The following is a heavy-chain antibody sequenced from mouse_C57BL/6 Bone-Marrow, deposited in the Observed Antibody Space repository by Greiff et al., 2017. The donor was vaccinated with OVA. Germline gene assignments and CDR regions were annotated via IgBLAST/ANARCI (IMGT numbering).Heavy chain of an antibody. CDR2: IDPENGDT. CDR1: GFNIKDDY. CDR3: TSITTVVAKGFRYFDV. Sequence: EVQLQQSGAELVRPGASVKLSCTASGFNIKDDYMHWVKQRPEQGLEWIGWIDPENGDTEYASKFQGKATITADTSSNTAYLQRSSLTSEDTAVYYGTSITTVVAKGFRYFDVWGTGTTVTVSS. D-gene: IGHD1-1*01. V-gene: IGHV14-4*01. J-gene: IGHJ1*03.